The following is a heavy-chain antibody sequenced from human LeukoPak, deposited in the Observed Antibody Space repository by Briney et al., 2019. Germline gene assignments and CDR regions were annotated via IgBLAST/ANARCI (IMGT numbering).Heavy chain of an antibody. J-gene: IGHJ4*02. D-gene: IGHD3-22*01. V-gene: IGHV4-59*01. CDR3: GRSPLVSQIDY. Sequence: SETLSLTCTVSGGSISSYYWSWIRQPPGKGLEWIGYIYYSGSTNYNPSLKSRVTISVDTSKNQFSLKLSSVTAADTAVYYCGRSPLVSQIDYWGQGTLVTVSS. CDR1: GGSISSYY. CDR2: IYYSGST.